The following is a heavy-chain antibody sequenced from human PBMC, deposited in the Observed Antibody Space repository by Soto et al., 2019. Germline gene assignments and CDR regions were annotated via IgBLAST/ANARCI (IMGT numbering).Heavy chain of an antibody. CDR3: AKYQPIAKPRAYFDY. V-gene: IGHV3-23*01. J-gene: IGHJ4*01. Sequence: VPLLASGGDLIQPGGSLRLSCAASGFTFSSYAMSWVRQAPGKGLGWVSAISSSGGSPLYADSVKGRFPIARDNSRNTRYLQRNSLRAEDTAIYYWAKYQPIAKPRAYFDYWGHGTLVTVSS. CDR2: ISSSGGSP. CDR1: GFTFSSYA. D-gene: IGHD2-21*01.